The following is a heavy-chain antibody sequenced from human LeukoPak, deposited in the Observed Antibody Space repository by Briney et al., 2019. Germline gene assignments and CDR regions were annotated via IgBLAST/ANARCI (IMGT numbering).Heavy chain of an antibody. CDR3: ASRYPPRIVVVVAVTLRGYYGMDV. CDR1: GFTFSSYW. Sequence: PGGSLRLSCAASGFTFSSYWMSWVRQAPGKGLEWVANIKQDGSEKYYVDSVKGRFTISRDNAKNSLYLQMNSLRAEDTAVYYCASRYPPRIVVVVAVTLRGYYGMDVWGQGTTVTVSS. J-gene: IGHJ6*02. V-gene: IGHV3-7*01. D-gene: IGHD2-15*01. CDR2: IKQDGSEK.